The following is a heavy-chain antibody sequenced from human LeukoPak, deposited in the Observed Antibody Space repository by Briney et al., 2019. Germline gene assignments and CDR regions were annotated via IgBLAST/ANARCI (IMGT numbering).Heavy chain of an antibody. D-gene: IGHD1-1*01. V-gene: IGHV4-4*07. CDR2: IYTSGST. CDR3: ARTTGSTWDWFDP. CDR1: RGSISSYY. Sequence: SETLSLTCTVSRGSISSYYWSWIRQPAGKGLEWIGRIYTSGSTNYNPSLKSRVTISVDKSKNQVSLKLRSVTAADTAVYYCARTTGSTWDWFDPWGQGILVTVSS. J-gene: IGHJ5*02.